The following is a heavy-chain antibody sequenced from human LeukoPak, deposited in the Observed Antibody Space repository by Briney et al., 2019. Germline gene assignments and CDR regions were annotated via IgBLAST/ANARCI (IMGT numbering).Heavy chain of an antibody. CDR3: ARSPRITMVRGRFDY. V-gene: IGHV4-4*07. J-gene: IGHJ4*02. D-gene: IGHD3-10*01. CDR2: IYTSGYT. CDR1: GDSLSSSF. Sequence: PSETLSLTCTVSGDSLSSSFWSWIRQPAGKGLEWIGRIYTSGYTNYNPSLKSRVTMSVDTSKNQFSLKLSSVTAADTAVYYCARSPRITMVRGRFDYWGQGTLVTVSS.